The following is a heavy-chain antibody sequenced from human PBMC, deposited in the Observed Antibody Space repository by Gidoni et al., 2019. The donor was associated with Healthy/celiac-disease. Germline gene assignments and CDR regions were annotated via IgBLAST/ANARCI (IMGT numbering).Heavy chain of an antibody. CDR3: ARDGYSSPYYYGMDV. CDR1: GFTFSSYS. Sequence: EVQLVESGGGLVKPGGSLRLSWAASGFTFSSYSMNWLRQAPGKGLEWVSSISSSSSYIYYADSVKGRFTISRDNAKNSLYLQMNSLRAEDTAVYYCARDGYSSPYYYGMDVWGQGTTVTVSS. CDR2: ISSSSSYI. J-gene: IGHJ6*02. D-gene: IGHD6-19*01. V-gene: IGHV3-21*01.